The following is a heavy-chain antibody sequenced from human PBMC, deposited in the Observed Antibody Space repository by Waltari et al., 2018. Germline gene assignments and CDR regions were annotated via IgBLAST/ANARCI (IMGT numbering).Heavy chain of an antibody. CDR1: GGSLASSD. Sequence: VKLRQSGPELVKSSATLSLTCSVSGGSLASSDWTWIRPSPGKGLEWIGYISYTGTTNYNPSLESRVAISVDTSKNQLSLKLTSVTAADTAVYFCARRILHAAGSRGITDNYSMDVWGQGATVSVSS. V-gene: IGHV4-59*01. CDR2: ISYTGTT. CDR3: ARRILHAAGSRGITDNYSMDV. J-gene: IGHJ6*02. D-gene: IGHD3-10*01.